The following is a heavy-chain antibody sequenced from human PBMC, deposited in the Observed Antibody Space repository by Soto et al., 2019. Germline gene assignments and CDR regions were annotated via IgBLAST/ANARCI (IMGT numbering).Heavy chain of an antibody. Sequence: SETLSLTCTVSGGSISSGGYYWIWIRQHPGKGLEWIGFIYSSGSTFYNPSLETRVTISVDTSRNQFSLKLTSVTAADTAVYYCARRSYSDYRFFDNWGQGALVTVSS. CDR1: GGSISSGGYY. D-gene: IGHD4-17*01. CDR3: ARRSYSDYRFFDN. V-gene: IGHV4-31*03. CDR2: IYSSGST. J-gene: IGHJ4*02.